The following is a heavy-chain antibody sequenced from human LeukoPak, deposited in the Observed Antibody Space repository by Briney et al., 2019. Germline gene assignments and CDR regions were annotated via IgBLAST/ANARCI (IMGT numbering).Heavy chain of an antibody. CDR2: LYYSGST. CDR1: GGSISSSSYY. CDR3: ARHGRVTEYEGFRFDY. J-gene: IGHJ4*02. Sequence: SETLSLTCTVSGGSISSSSYYWGWIRQPPGKGLEWIGSLYYSGSTYYNPSLKSRVTISVDTSKNQFSLKLSSVTAADTAVYYCARHGRVTEYEGFRFDYWGQGTLVTVSS. V-gene: IGHV4-39*01. D-gene: IGHD3-16*01.